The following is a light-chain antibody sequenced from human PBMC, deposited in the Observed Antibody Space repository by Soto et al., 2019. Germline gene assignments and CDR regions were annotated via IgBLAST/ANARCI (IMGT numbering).Light chain of an antibody. Sequence: EIVVTQSPGTLSLSPGERATLSCRASQSVRSSYLAWYKQKPGQAPRLLIYDAASRATGIPPRFSGSGSGTDFTLTISRLEPENSAVYYCQQYGISPHTFGQGAKLEIK. CDR3: QQYGISPHT. J-gene: IGKJ2*01. V-gene: IGKV3-20*01. CDR2: DAA. CDR1: QSVRSSY.